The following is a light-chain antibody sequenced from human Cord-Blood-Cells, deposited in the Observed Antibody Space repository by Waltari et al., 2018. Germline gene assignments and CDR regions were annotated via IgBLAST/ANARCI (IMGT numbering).Light chain of an antibody. CDR1: SSDVGSYNL. CDR3: CSYAGFWV. Sequence: QSALTQPASVSGSPGQSITISCTGTSSDVGSYNLVSWYQQHPGKAPILMIYEGSKRPSGVSTRFSGSKSGNTASLTISGLQAEDEADYYCCSYAGFWVFGGGTKLTVL. CDR2: EGS. J-gene: IGLJ3*02. V-gene: IGLV2-23*01.